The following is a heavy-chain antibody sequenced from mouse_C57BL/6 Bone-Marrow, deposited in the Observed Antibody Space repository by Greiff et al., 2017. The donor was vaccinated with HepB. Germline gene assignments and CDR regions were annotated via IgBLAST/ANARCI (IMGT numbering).Heavy chain of an antibody. J-gene: IGHJ4*01. V-gene: IGHV1-20*01. CDR3: ARWAGLPFAMDY. CDR1: GYSFTGYF. Sequence: EVKLQESGPELVKPGDSVKISCKASGYSFTGYFMNWVMQSHGKSLEWIGRINPYNGDTFYNQKFKGKATLTVDKSSSTAHMELRSLTSEDSAVYYCARWAGLPFAMDYWGQGTSVTVSS. CDR2: INPYNGDT. D-gene: IGHD3-1*01.